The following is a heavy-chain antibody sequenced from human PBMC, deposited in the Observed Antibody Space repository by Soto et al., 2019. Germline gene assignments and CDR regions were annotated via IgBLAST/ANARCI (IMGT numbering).Heavy chain of an antibody. V-gene: IGHV1-24*01. CDR2: FDPEDGDT. CDR1: GYTLTELS. CDR3: AADLEAELELRAASPTIVADDY. D-gene: IGHD1-7*01. J-gene: IGHJ4*02. Sequence: ASLKVSCKVSGYTLTELSMHWVLQAPGKGLEWMGGFDPEDGDTIYAQKFQGRVTMTEDTSTDTAYMELSSLRSEDTAVYYCAADLEAELELRAASPTIVADDYWGQGTLVTVSS.